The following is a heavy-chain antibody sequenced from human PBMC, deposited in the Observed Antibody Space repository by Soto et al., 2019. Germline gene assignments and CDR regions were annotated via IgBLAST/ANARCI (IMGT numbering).Heavy chain of an antibody. D-gene: IGHD3-22*01. V-gene: IGHV1-18*01. Sequence: ASVKVSCKASGYTFTSYGISWVRQAPGQGLEWMGWISAHNGNTNYAQKLQGRVTMTTDTSTSTAYMELRSLRSDDTAVHYCARGQTLYYDSSGYQDYYGMDVWGQGTTVTVSS. CDR3: ARGQTLYYDSSGYQDYYGMDV. CDR2: ISAHNGNT. CDR1: GYTFTSYG. J-gene: IGHJ6*02.